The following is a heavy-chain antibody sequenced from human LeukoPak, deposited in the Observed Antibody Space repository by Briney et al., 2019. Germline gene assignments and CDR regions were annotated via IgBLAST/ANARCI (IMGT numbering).Heavy chain of an antibody. V-gene: IGHV4-59*01. CDR3: ARMKYSDQLLHRSTGGYYFDY. Sequence: NPSETLSLTCTVSGGSISSYYWSWIRQPPGKGLEWIGYIYYSGSTNYNPSLKSRVTISVDTSKNQFSLKLSSVTAADTAVYYCARMKYSDQLLHRSTGGYYFDYWGQGTLVTVSS. D-gene: IGHD2-2*01. CDR2: IYYSGST. CDR1: GGSISSYY. J-gene: IGHJ4*02.